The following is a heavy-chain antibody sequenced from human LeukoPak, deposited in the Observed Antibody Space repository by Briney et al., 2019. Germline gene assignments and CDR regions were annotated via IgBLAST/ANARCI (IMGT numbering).Heavy chain of an antibody. Sequence: ASVKVSCKASGYTFTGYYMHWVRQAPGQGLEWMGWINSNSGGTNYAQKFQGRVTMTRDTSISTAYMELSRLRSDDTAVYYCARVLVPAAWAYYYYYMDVWGKGTTVTVSS. V-gene: IGHV1-2*02. J-gene: IGHJ6*03. CDR2: INSNSGGT. CDR3: ARVLVPAAWAYYYYYMDV. D-gene: IGHD2-2*01. CDR1: GYTFTGYY.